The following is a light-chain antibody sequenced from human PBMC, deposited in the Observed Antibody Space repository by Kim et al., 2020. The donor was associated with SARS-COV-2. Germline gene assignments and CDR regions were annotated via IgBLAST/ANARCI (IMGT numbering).Light chain of an antibody. J-gene: IGLJ3*02. Sequence: LTQPHSVSESPGKTVTISCTRSSGSIASNYVQWYQQRPGSSPTAVIFENNQRPSGVPDRFSGSIDSSSNSASLTISGLKTEDEADYNCQSFDSNIQVFGGGTQLTVL. CDR1: SGSIASNY. V-gene: IGLV6-57*01. CDR3: QSFDSNIQV. CDR2: ENN.